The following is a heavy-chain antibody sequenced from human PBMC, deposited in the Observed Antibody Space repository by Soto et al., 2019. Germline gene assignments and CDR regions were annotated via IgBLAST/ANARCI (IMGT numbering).Heavy chain of an antibody. CDR2: IIPILGIA. V-gene: IGHV1-69*02. J-gene: IGHJ3*02. CDR1: GGTFSSYT. Sequence: QVQLVQSGAEVKKPGSSVKVSCKASGGTFSSYTISWVRQAPGQGLEWMGRIIPILGIANYAQKFQGRVTITADKSTSTAYMELSSLRSEDTAVYYCARLGGYDSHDAFDIWGQGTMVTVSS. D-gene: IGHD3-22*01. CDR3: ARLGGYDSHDAFDI.